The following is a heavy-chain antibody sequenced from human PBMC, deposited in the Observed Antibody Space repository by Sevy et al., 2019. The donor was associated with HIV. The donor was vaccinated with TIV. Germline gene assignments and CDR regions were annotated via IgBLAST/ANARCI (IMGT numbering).Heavy chain of an antibody. CDR1: GFTFSSYS. D-gene: IGHD3-22*01. CDR2: ISSSSSYI. J-gene: IGHJ1*01. Sequence: GGSLRLSCAASGFTFSSYSMNWVRQAPGKGLEWVSSISSSSSYIYYADSVKGRFTISRDNAKNSLYLQMNSLRAEDKAVYYCARVPRPKYYDSSGYYYQHWGQGTLVTVSS. V-gene: IGHV3-21*01. CDR3: ARVPRPKYYDSSGYYYQH.